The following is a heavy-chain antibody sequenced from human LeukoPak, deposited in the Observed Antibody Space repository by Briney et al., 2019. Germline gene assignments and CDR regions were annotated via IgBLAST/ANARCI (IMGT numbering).Heavy chain of an antibody. CDR1: GGSFRGYY. CDR2: INHSGST. V-gene: IGHV4-34*01. J-gene: IGHJ4*02. CDR3: AGSTYYDILTGYSLFDY. Sequence: SETLSLTCAVYGGSFRGYYWSWIRQPPGKGLEWIGEINHSGSTNYNPSLKSRVTISVDTSKNQFSLKLSSVTAADTAVYYCAGSTYYDILTGYSLFDYWGQGTLVTVSS. D-gene: IGHD3-9*01.